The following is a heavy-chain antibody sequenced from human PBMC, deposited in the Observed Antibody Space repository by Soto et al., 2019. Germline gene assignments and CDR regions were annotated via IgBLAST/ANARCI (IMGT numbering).Heavy chain of an antibody. Sequence: SETLSLTCTVSGGSISSGDYYWSWIRQPPGKGLEWIGYIYYSGSTYYNPSLKSRVTISVDTSKNQFSLKLSSVTAADTTVYYCARNRGVGDYYYYGMDVWGHGTTVTVSS. CDR2: IYYSGST. CDR1: GGSISSGDYY. D-gene: IGHD3-10*01. J-gene: IGHJ6*02. V-gene: IGHV4-30-4*01. CDR3: ARNRGVGDYYYYGMDV.